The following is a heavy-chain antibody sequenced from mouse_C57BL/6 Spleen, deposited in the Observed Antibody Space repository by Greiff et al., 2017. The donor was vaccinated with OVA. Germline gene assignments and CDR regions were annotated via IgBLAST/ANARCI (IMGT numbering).Heavy chain of an antibody. Sequence: QVQLQQSGAELVRPGTSVKMSCKASGYTFTNYWIGWAKQRPGHGLEWIGDIYPGGGYTNYNEKFKGKATMTAEKSSSTAYMQFSSLTSDDSAIXYCARTELLREVYWYFDVWGTGTTVTVSS. CDR1: GYTFTNYW. CDR2: IYPGGGYT. D-gene: IGHD1-1*01. J-gene: IGHJ1*03. V-gene: IGHV1-63*01. CDR3: ARTELLREVYWYFDV.